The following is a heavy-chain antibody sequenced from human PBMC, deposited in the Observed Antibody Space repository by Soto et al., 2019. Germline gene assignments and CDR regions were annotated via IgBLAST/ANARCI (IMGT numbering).Heavy chain of an antibody. CDR2: IYYSGST. V-gene: IGHV4-39*01. J-gene: IGHJ4*02. D-gene: IGHD2-15*01. Sequence: SETLSLTCTVSGGSISSSSYYWGWIRQPPGKGLEWIGSIYYSGSTYYNPSLKSRVTISVDTSKNQFSLKLSSVTAADTAVYYCASTGYCSGGSCYSSRGFAYWGQGTLVTVSS. CDR3: ASTGYCSGGSCYSSRGFAY. CDR1: GGSISSSSYY.